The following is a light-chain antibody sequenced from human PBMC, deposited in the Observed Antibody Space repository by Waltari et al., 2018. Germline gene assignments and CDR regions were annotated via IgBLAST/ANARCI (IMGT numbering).Light chain of an antibody. CDR1: SSNIGSNT. CDR2: SNK. CDR3: AAWDDSLNGRGV. J-gene: IGLJ2*01. V-gene: IGLV1-44*01. Sequence: QSVLTQPPSASGTPGQRVTISCSGSSSNIGSNTVNWYQQLPGTAPQLLIYSNKQRPSGVPDRFSGSKSGTSASLAIRGLQSEDEAYYYCAAWDDSLNGRGVFGGGTKLTVL.